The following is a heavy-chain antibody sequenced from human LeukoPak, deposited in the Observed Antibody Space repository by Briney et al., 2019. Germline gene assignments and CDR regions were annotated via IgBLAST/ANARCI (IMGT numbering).Heavy chain of an antibody. Sequence: PGGSLRLSCAASGFTFGSYAMSWVRQAPGKGLEWVSAISGSGGSTYYADSVKGRFTISRDNSKNTLYLQMNSLRAEDTAVYYCAKRGPHYGIVGAWDAFDIWGQGTMVTVSS. CDR3: AKRGPHYGIVGAWDAFDI. D-gene: IGHD1-26*01. CDR2: ISGSGGST. J-gene: IGHJ3*02. CDR1: GFTFGSYA. V-gene: IGHV3-23*01.